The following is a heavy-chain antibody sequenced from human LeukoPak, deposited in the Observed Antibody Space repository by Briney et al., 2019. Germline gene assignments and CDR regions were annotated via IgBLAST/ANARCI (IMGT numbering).Heavy chain of an antibody. V-gene: IGHV3-33*01. CDR3: TRDPNCTGGSCYGNDY. CDR2: IWYDGSNK. Sequence: PGRSLRLSCAASGFTFSSYGMHWVRQAPGKGLEWVAVIWYDGSNKYYADSVKGRFTISRDNSKNTLYLQMNSLRADDTAVYYCTRDPNCTGGSCYGNDYWGQGTLVTVSS. CDR1: GFTFSSYG. D-gene: IGHD2-15*01. J-gene: IGHJ4*02.